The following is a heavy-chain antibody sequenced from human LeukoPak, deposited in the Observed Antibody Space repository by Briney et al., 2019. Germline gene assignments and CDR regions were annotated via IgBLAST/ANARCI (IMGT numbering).Heavy chain of an antibody. CDR3: ARDSGYNAFDI. J-gene: IGHJ3*02. Sequence: GGSLRLSCAASGFTFSTSWMTWVRQAPGKGLDWLGNINPDGSTINYVDSVKGRFTFSRDNAKNSLFLQMNSLRAEDTAVFYCARDSGYNAFDIWGRGTMVTVSS. V-gene: IGHV3-7*01. D-gene: IGHD5-12*01. CDR1: GFTFSTSW. CDR2: INPDGSTI.